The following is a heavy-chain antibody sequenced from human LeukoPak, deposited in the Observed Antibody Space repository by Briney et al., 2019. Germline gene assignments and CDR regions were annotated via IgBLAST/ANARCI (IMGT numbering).Heavy chain of an antibody. CDR2: INHSGST. D-gene: IGHD6-6*01. V-gene: IGHV4-34*01. CDR3: ARGQQLVQHWFDP. CDR1: GGSFSGYY. Sequence: SETLSLTCAVYGGSFSGYYWSWIRQPPGKGLEWIGEINHSGSTNYNPSLKSRVTISVDTSKNQFSLKLSSVTAADTAVYYCARGQQLVQHWFDPWGQGTLVTVSS. J-gene: IGHJ5*02.